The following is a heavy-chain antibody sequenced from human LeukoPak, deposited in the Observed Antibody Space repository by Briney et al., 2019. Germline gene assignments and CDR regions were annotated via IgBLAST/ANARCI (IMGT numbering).Heavy chain of an antibody. CDR1: GGSISSYY. Sequence: KPSETLSLTCTVSGGSISSYYWSWIRQPPGKGLEWIGYIYYSGSTNYNPSLKSRVTISVDTSKNQFSLKLSSVTAADTAVYYCASNLEHGASFDYWGQGTLVTVSS. D-gene: IGHD3-3*01. CDR2: IYYSGST. J-gene: IGHJ4*02. V-gene: IGHV4-59*08. CDR3: ASNLEHGASFDY.